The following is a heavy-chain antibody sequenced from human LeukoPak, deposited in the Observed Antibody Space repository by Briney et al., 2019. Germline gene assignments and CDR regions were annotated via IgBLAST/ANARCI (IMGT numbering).Heavy chain of an antibody. CDR2: IRSKANSYAT. V-gene: IGHV3-73*01. D-gene: IGHD1-26*01. CDR1: GFTFSGSA. Sequence: GGSLRLSCAASGFTFSGSAMHWVRQASGKGLEWVGRIRSKANSYATAYAASVKGRFTISRDDSKNTAYLQMNSLKTEDTAVYYCTRKLDSGPFDCWGQGTLVTVSS. J-gene: IGHJ4*02. CDR3: TRKLDSGPFDC.